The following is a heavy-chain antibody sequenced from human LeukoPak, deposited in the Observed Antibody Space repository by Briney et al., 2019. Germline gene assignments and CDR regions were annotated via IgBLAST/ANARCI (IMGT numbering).Heavy chain of an antibody. Sequence: PGGSLRLSCAASGFTFTDYWMSWVRQAPGKGLEWVANIKRDGSEKYYVDSVKGRFTISRDNAKNSLYLQMNSLRAEDTAVYYCARWTDSDSYYYAHYGMDIWGQGTAVTVSS. CDR1: GFTFTDYW. CDR3: ARWTDSDSYYYAHYGMDI. CDR2: IKRDGSEK. V-gene: IGHV3-7*01. J-gene: IGHJ6*02. D-gene: IGHD3-22*01.